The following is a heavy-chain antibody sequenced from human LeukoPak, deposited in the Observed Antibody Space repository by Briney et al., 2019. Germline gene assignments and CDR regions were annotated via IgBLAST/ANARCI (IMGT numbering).Heavy chain of an antibody. CDR1: GFTFSSYW. CDR2: IKQDGSEK. V-gene: IGHV3-7*01. CDR3: AVATIKDYFDY. D-gene: IGHD5-24*01. J-gene: IGHJ4*02. Sequence: GGSLRLSCAASGFTFSSYWMSWVRQAPGEGLEWVANIKQDGSEKYYVDSVKGRFTISRDNAKNSLYLQMNSLRAEDTAVYYCAVATIKDYFDYWGQGTLVTVSS.